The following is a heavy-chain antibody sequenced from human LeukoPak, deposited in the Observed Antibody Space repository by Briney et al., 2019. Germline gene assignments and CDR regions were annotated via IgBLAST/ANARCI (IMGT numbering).Heavy chain of an antibody. CDR2: MYYSGST. D-gene: IGHD1-26*01. V-gene: IGHV4-59*01. CDR1: GGSISSYY. CDR3: ASLYSGSYDTGSFDYFNY. J-gene: IGHJ4*02. Sequence: PSETLSLTCTVSGGSISSYYWSWIWQPPGKGLEWIGYMYYSGSTNYNPSLKSRGTISVDTSKNQFSLKLSSVTAADTAVYYCASLYSGSYDTGSFDYFNYWGQGTLVTVSS.